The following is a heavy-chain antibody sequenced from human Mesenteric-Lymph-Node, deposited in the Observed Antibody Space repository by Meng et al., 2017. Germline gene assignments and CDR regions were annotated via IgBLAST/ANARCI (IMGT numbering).Heavy chain of an antibody. V-gene: IGHV1-3*04. Sequence: QVQLVQSGAEVKKPWASVKISCGASGYTFTGSFMHWVRQAPGQRLEWMGRVNSDNGDTDYSQRFQDRVSISRDTSATTAYMELSSLRSEDTAVYYCATGPEFVSTLDFWGQGTLVTVSS. J-gene: IGHJ4*02. CDR2: VNSDNGDT. CDR3: ATGPEFVSTLDF. CDR1: GYTFTGSF. D-gene: IGHD3-16*02.